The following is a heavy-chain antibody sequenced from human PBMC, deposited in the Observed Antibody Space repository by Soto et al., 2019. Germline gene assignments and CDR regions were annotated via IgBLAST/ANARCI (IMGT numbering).Heavy chain of an antibody. CDR1: GFTFSSYA. V-gene: IGHV3-30-3*01. CDR3: ARDLWSERVNWFDP. D-gene: IGHD1-1*01. J-gene: IGHJ5*02. CDR2: ISYDGSNK. Sequence: GGSLRLSCAASGFTFSSYAMHWVRQAPGKGLEWVAVISYDGSNKYYADSVKGRFTISRDNSKNTLYLQMNSLRAEDTAVYYCARDLWSERVNWFDPWGQGTLVTVPQ.